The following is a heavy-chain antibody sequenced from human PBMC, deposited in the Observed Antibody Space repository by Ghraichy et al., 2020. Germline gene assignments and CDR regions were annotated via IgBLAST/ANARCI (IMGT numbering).Heavy chain of an antibody. Sequence: GGSLRLSCAVSGFTFSGYSVNWVRQAPGKGLEWISYISSSSSAIYYADSVKGRFTISRDNAKNSLYLQMNSLRDEDTAVYYCARDTRSQPCFDYWGQGTLVTVSS. D-gene: IGHD2-2*01. CDR1: GFTFSGYS. V-gene: IGHV3-48*02. J-gene: IGHJ4*02. CDR2: ISSSSSAI. CDR3: ARDTRSQPCFDY.